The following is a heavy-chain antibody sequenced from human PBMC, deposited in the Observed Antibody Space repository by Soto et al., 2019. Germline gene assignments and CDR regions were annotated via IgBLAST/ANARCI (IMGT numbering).Heavy chain of an antibody. CDR3: AKNGLDNSPSAIDS. D-gene: IGHD2-8*01. Sequence: GGSLRLSCAASGFTFRNNVLSWVRQAPGKGLDWVSGITGSGRDTYYAGSVKGRFTISRDNSKNMVFLQMNSLRAEDTALYYCAKNGLDNSPSAIDSCGPGTLVTVSS. CDR1: GFTFRNNV. CDR2: ITGSGRDT. J-gene: IGHJ4*02. V-gene: IGHV3-23*01.